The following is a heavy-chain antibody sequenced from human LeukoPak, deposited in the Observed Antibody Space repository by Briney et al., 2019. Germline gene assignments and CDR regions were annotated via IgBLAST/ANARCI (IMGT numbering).Heavy chain of an antibody. J-gene: IGHJ5*02. Sequence: SETLSLICTVSGASITSYYWSWIRQPPGKGLEWIGYIHHSGSTNSNPSLKSRVTMSVDTSKIQFSLKLNSVTAADTAVYYCARWTNINWFDPWGQGTLVTVSS. CDR3: ARWTNINWFDP. CDR2: IHHSGST. D-gene: IGHD3/OR15-3a*01. V-gene: IGHV4-59*01. CDR1: GASITSYY.